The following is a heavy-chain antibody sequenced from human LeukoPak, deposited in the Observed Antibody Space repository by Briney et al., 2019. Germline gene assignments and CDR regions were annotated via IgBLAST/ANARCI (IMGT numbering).Heavy chain of an antibody. J-gene: IGHJ4*02. CDR2: IWYDGSNK. Sequence: GGSLRLSCAASGFTFSSYGMHWVRQAPGKGLEWVPAIWYDGSNKYYADSVKGRFTISRDNSKNKLYLQMNSLRAEDTAVYYCAKGGVVTGFDYFDYWGQGTLVTVSS. V-gene: IGHV3-33*06. CDR3: AKGGVVTGFDYFDY. CDR1: GFTFSSYG. D-gene: IGHD4-23*01.